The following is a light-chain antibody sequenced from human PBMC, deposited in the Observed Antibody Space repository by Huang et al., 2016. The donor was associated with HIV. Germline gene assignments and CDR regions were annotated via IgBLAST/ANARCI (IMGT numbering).Light chain of an antibody. CDR3: QRRISWPPSYT. J-gene: IGKJ2*01. CDR2: ATS. Sequence: EIVLTQSPATLSLSPGDRATLSCRASQSVSSYFAWYQQTPSQAPSPLIYATSNRATGVPARFSGSGSGTEFTLTISSLEPEDVANDYCQRRISWPPSYTFGQGTKVEI. CDR1: QSVSSY. V-gene: IGKV3-11*01.